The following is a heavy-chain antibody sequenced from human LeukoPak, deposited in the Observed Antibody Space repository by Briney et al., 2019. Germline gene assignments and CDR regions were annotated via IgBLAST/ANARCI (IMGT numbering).Heavy chain of an antibody. D-gene: IGHD6-19*01. J-gene: IGHJ5*02. V-gene: IGHV3-21*04. Sequence: GGSLRLSCAASGFTFSSYSMNWVRQAPGKGLEWVSSISSSSSYIYYADSVKGRFTISRDNSKNTLYLQMNSLRAEDTAVYYCAKDTTSGWPNWFDPWGQGTLVTVSS. CDR2: ISSSSSYI. CDR3: AKDTTSGWPNWFDP. CDR1: GFTFSSYS.